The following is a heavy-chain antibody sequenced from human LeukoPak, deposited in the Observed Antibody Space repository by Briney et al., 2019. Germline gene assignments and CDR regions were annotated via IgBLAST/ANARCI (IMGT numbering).Heavy chain of an antibody. J-gene: IGHJ4*02. D-gene: IGHD3-10*01. V-gene: IGHV3-21*01. Sequence: AGGSLRLSCAASGFTFSSYNMNWVRQAPGKGPEWVSSITSSSSYIYYADSVKGRFTISRDNSKNTLYLQMNSLRAEDTAVYYCARDLGSGSYYDYWGQGTLVTVSS. CDR3: ARDLGSGSYYDY. CDR1: GFTFSSYN. CDR2: ITSSSSYI.